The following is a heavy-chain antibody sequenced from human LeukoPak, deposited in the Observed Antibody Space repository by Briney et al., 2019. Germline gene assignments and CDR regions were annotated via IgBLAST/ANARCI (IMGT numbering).Heavy chain of an antibody. J-gene: IGHJ4*02. V-gene: IGHV3-66*01. CDR2: IYSGGDT. D-gene: IGHD6-13*01. CDR3: VRDIVPYSSNWYYFDY. Sequence: GGSLRPSCAASGITVSRNYMSWVRQAPGKGLEWVSIIYSGGDTYYADSVKGRFTISRDNSKNTLYLQMNSLRAEDTAVYYCVRDIVPYSSNWYYFDYWGQGTLVTVSS. CDR1: GITVSRNY.